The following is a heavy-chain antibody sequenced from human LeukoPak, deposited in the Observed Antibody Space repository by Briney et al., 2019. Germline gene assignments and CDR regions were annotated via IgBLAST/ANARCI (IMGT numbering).Heavy chain of an antibody. Sequence: ASVKVSCKTSGYSFTDYYMHWVRQDPGQGLEWMGWINSNSGGTSYAQKFQGRVTMTRDTSISTVYMEVSWLTSDDTAIYYCARADRLHGGPYLSGPWGQGTLVTVSS. CDR2: INSNSGGT. D-gene: IGHD3-16*01. V-gene: IGHV1-2*02. CDR1: GYSFTDYY. CDR3: ARADRLHGGPYLSGP. J-gene: IGHJ5*02.